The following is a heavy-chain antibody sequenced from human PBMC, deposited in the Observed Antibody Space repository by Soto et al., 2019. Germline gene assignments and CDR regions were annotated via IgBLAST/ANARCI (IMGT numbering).Heavy chain of an antibody. CDR2: IYRTGNT. CDR3: ARGDYQYSIDY. Sequence: LYLTCTISGYSMTGGDYSWSWIRQPPGKGLEWLGYIYRTGNTHYSPSLKSRVSISQDRSKNQFSLELTSVTAADTAVYYCARGDYQYSIDYWGQGTLVTVSS. D-gene: IGHD2-2*01. V-gene: IGHV4-30-2*01. J-gene: IGHJ4*02. CDR1: GYSMTGGDYS.